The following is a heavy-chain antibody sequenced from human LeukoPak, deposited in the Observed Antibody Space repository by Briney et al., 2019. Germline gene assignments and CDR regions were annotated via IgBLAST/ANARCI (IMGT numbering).Heavy chain of an antibody. D-gene: IGHD1-26*01. V-gene: IGHV3-23*01. CDR2: IRDSGDST. J-gene: IGHJ4*02. CDR1: GFTFSSYA. Sequence: GGSLRLSCAASGFTFSSYAMNWVRQAPGKGLEWVSGIRDSGDSTYYADSVKGRFTISRDNSKNTLDLQMNSLRAEDTAVYYCAKPGPWEPPDYWGQGTLVTVSS. CDR3: AKPGPWEPPDY.